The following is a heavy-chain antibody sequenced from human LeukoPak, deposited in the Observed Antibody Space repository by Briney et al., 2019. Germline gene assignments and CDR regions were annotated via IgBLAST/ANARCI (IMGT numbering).Heavy chain of an antibody. J-gene: IGHJ3*02. V-gene: IGHV1-2*02. CDR2: INPNSGGT. D-gene: IGHD6-13*01. Sequence: ASVKVSCKASGYTFTGYYMHSVRQAPGQGRAWMGWINPNSGGTNYAQKFQGRVTMTRDTSISTAYMELSRLRSDDTAVYYCARVGIAVAGTGHDAFDIWGQGTMVTVSS. CDR1: GYTFTGYY. CDR3: ARVGIAVAGTGHDAFDI.